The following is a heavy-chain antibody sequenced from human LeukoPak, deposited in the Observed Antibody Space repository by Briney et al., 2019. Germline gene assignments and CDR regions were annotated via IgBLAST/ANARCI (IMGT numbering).Heavy chain of an antibody. J-gene: IGHJ4*02. CDR2: IYFSGST. D-gene: IGHD3-16*01. CDR1: GGSITSSSYY. Sequence: PSETLSLTCSVSGGSITSSSYYWGWIRQPPGKGLEWIGIIYFSGSTYCNPSLKSRVTISVDTSKNQSSLKLSSVTAADTAVYYCARRRFGDSALDYWGQGTMVSVSS. V-gene: IGHV4-39*01. CDR3: ARRRFGDSALDY.